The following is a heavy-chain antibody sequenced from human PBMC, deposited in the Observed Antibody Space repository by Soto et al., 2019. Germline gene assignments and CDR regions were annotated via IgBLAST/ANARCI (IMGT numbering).Heavy chain of an antibody. J-gene: IGHJ5*02. Sequence: GASVKVSCKASGGTFSSYAISWVRQAPGQGLEWMGGIIPIFGTANYAQKFQGRVTITADESTSTAYMELSSLRSEDTAVYYCASQSWGGDYVPKNWFDPWGQGTLVTVSS. V-gene: IGHV1-69*13. D-gene: IGHD4-17*01. CDR2: IIPIFGTA. CDR1: GGTFSSYA. CDR3: ASQSWGGDYVPKNWFDP.